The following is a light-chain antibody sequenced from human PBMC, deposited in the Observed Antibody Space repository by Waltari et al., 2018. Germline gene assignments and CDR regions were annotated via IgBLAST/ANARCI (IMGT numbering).Light chain of an antibody. J-gene: IGKJ1*01. CDR1: QSVSKY. CDR2: DAS. Sequence: VLTQSPGTLSLSPGARATLSCRASQSVSKYLARYQQKPGQAPRLLIYDASTRATGIPDRFSGSGWGTDFSLTISRLEPEDFAVYYCQKYETLPATFGQGTKVQMK. V-gene: IGKV3-20*01. CDR3: QKYETLPAT.